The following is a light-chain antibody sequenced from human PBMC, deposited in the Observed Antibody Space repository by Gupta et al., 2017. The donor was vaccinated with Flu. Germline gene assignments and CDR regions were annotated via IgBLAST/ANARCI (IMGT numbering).Light chain of an antibody. CDR1: SSDVGGYNY. CDR2: DVS. V-gene: IGLV2-11*01. CDR3: CSYAGSYTYV. J-gene: IGLJ1*01. Sequence: QSALTQPRPVSGSPGPSVTISCTGTSSDVGGYNYVSWYQQHPGKAPKLMIYDVSKRPSGVPDRFSGSKSGNTASLTISGLQAEDEADYYCCSYAGSYTYVFGTGTKVTAL.